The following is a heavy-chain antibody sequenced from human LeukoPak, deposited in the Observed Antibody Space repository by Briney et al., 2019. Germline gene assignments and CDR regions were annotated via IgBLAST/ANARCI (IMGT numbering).Heavy chain of an antibody. Sequence: GGSLRLSCAASGFTVSNNYLSWVRQAPGKRLEWVSVLYSDGTTYYADSVKGRFTISRDNSKNTLYLQMNSLRADDTAVFYCARDQDGYFDYWGQGTLVTVSS. CDR2: LYSDGTT. V-gene: IGHV3-53*01. D-gene: IGHD4-17*01. CDR3: ARDQDGYFDY. CDR1: GFTVSNNY. J-gene: IGHJ4*02.